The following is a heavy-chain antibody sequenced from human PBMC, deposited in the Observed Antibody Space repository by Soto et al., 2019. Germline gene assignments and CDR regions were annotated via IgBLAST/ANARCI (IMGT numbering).Heavy chain of an antibody. V-gene: IGHV3-23*01. J-gene: IGHJ4*02. Sequence: GGSLRLSCAASGFTFSSYAMSWVRQAPGKGLEWVSAISGSGGSTYYADSVKGRFTISRGNSKNTLYLQMNSLRAEDTAVYYCANGGADVLLWFGELYHDWGQGTLVTVSS. CDR2: ISGSGGST. D-gene: IGHD3-10*01. CDR3: ANGGADVLLWFGELYHD. CDR1: GFTFSSYA.